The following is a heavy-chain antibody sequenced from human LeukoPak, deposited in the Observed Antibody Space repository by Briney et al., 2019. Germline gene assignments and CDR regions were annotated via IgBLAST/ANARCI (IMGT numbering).Heavy chain of an antibody. Sequence: SETLSLTCSASGGSVSSSSYYWGWIRQPPGKGLEWIGSIYYSGSTYYNPSLKSRVTISVDTSKNQFSLKLSSVTAADTAVYYCARRTFRYYFDYWGQGTLVTVSS. V-gene: IGHV4-39*01. CDR3: ARRTFRYYFDY. D-gene: IGHD3-16*01. J-gene: IGHJ4*02. CDR1: GGSVSSSSYY. CDR2: IYYSGST.